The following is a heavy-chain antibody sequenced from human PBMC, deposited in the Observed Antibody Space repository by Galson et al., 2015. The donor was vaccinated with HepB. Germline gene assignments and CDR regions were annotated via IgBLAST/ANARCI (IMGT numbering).Heavy chain of an antibody. D-gene: IGHD1-1*01. CDR2: IKSKAVGETT. V-gene: IGHV3-15*01. Sequence: SLRLSCAASGFPLSDAWLRWIRQAPGKGLEWVGRIKSKAVGETTHYAAPVKGRFTLSRHDSQNTVYLHMNRLKDEDTGVYYCTKMPTATDPAAFHTWRQGTMVTVPS. CDR3: TKMPTATDPAAFHT. CDR1: GFPLSDAW. J-gene: IGHJ3*02.